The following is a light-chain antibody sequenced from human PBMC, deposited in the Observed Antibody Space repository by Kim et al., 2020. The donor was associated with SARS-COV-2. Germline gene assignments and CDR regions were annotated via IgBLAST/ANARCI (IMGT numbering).Light chain of an antibody. V-gene: IGKV3-11*01. CDR2: DAY. J-gene: IGKJ5*01. CDR3: QQRNSWPPRIT. CDR1: QSVDTY. Sequence: IVLTQSPATLSLSLGERATLSCRASQSVDTYLAWYQQKPGQAPRLLIYDAYNRATGIPARFSGSGSGTDFTLTISSLQPEDFALYFCQQRNSWPPRITFGQGTRLEIK.